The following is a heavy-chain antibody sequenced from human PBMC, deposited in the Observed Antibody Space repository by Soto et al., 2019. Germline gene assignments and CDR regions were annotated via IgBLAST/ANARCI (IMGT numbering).Heavy chain of an antibody. Sequence: GGSLRLACAASGFTFSSYAISWVLQAPGKGLEWVSGISGSGDSTYYADSVKGRFTISRDNSKNTLYLQMNSLRAEDTAVYYCAKGVPGIAVAGTGYFQHWGQGTLVTVSS. J-gene: IGHJ1*01. CDR2: ISGSGDST. V-gene: IGHV3-23*01. CDR3: AKGVPGIAVAGTGYFQH. D-gene: IGHD6-19*01. CDR1: GFTFSSYA.